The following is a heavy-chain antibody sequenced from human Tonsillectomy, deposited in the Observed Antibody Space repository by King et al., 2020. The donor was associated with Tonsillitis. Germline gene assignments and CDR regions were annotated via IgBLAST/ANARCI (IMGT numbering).Heavy chain of an antibody. D-gene: IGHD2-21*02. Sequence: VRLVESGGGLVKPGGSLRLSCAASGFTFSSYSMNWVRQAPGKGLEWVSSITGSSTYISYADSVKGRFTISRDNAKNSLFLQMNSLRAEDTAVYYCARDPEDCAADCGPDYWGQGTLVTVSS. CDR2: ITGSSTYI. V-gene: IGHV3-21*01. CDR1: GFTFSSYS. CDR3: ARDPEDCAADCGPDY. J-gene: IGHJ4*02.